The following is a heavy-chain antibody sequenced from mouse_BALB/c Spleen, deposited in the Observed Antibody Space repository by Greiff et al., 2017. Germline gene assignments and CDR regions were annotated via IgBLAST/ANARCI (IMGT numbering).Heavy chain of an antibody. V-gene: IGHV14-3*02. D-gene: IGHD2-4*01. CDR3: VLYDYEWVDY. CDR2: IDPANGNT. CDR1: GFNIKDTY. J-gene: IGHJ2*01. Sequence: QLQQSGAELVKPGASVKLSCTASGFNIKDTYMHWVKQRPEQGLEWIGRIDPANGNTKYDPKFQGKATITADTSSNTAYLQLSSLTSEDTAVYYCVLYDYEWVDYWGQGTTLTVSS.